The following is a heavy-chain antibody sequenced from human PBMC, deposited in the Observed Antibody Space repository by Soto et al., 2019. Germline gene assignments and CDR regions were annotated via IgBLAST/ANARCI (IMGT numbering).Heavy chain of an antibody. V-gene: IGHV3-74*01. CDR1: GFTFSSYW. CDR3: ARGATNKYCSGGSCYTKD. CDR2: INSDGSST. D-gene: IGHD2-15*01. Sequence: EVQLVDSGGGLVQPGGSLRLSCAASGFTFSSYWMHWVRQAPGKGLVWVSRINSDGSSTSYADSVKGRFTISRDNAKNTLYLQMNSLRAEDTAVYYWARGATNKYCSGGSCYTKDWGQGTLVTVSS. J-gene: IGHJ4*02.